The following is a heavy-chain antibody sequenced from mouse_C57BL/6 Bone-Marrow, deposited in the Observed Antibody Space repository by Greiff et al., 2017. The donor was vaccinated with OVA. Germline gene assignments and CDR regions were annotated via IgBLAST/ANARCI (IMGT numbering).Heavy chain of an antibody. V-gene: IGHV14-4*01. J-gene: IGHJ3*01. CDR3: TGGNCAWFAY. D-gene: IGHD2-1*01. CDR1: GFNIKDDY. CDR2: IDPVNGDT. Sequence: EVQLQQSGAELVRPGASVKLSCTASGFNIKDDYMHWVKQRPEQGLEWIGWIDPVNGDTEYASKFQGKATITADTSSNTAYLQLSSLTSEDTAVYYCTGGNCAWFAYWGQGTLVTVSA.